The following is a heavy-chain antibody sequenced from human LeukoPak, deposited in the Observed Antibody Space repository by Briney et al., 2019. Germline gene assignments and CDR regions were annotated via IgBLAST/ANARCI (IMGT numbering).Heavy chain of an antibody. CDR1: GFTFNNYA. Sequence: PGGSLRLSCSASGFTFNNYAMHWVRQAPGKGLEYVSATTSDGGTTYYGDSVRGRFTISRDNSKNTVYLQMSSLRPEDTAVYYCVKDLTGSGDYWGQGTLVTVSS. D-gene: IGHD3-9*01. CDR3: VKDLTGSGDY. V-gene: IGHV3-64D*06. J-gene: IGHJ4*02. CDR2: TTSDGGTT.